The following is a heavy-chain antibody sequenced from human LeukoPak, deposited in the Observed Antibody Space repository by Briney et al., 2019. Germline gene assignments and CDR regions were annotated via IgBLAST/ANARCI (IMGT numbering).Heavy chain of an antibody. J-gene: IGHJ3*02. CDR3: TRDGNAFDI. CDR2: IYYSGST. CDR1: GGSISSYY. V-gene: IGHV4-59*01. Sequence: SETLSLTCTVSGGSISSYYWSWIRQPPGKGLEWIGDIYYSGSTNYNPSLKSRVTISVDTSKNQFSLKLSSVTAADTAVYYCTRDGNAFDIWGQGTMVTVSS.